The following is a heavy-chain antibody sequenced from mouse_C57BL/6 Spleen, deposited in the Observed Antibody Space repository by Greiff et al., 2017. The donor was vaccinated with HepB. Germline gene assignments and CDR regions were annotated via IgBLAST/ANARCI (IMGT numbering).Heavy chain of an antibody. J-gene: IGHJ4*01. Sequence: EVNVVDSGGGLVQSGRSLRLSCATSGFTFSDFYMEWVRQAPGKGLEWIAASRNKANDYTTEYSASVKGRFIVSRDTSQSILYLQMNALRAEDTAIYYCARDADGYPMDYWGQGTSVTVSS. CDR1: GFTFSDFY. V-gene: IGHV7-1*01. CDR3: ARDADGYPMDY. D-gene: IGHD2-3*01. CDR2: SRNKANDYTT.